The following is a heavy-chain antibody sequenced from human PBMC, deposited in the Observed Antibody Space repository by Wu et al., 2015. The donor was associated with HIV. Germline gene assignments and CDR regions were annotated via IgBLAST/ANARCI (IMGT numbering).Heavy chain of an antibody. D-gene: IGHD6-13*01. CDR1: GGTFSSYA. CDR3: ARDAQYSSSWYPTVERGAFDI. Sequence: QVQLVQSGAEVKKPGSSVKVSCKASGGTFSSYAISWVRQAPGQGLEWMGGIIPIFGTANYAQKFQGRVTITTDESTSTAYMELSSLRSEDTAVYYCARDAQYSSSWYPTVERGAFDIVGPRDNGHRLF. J-gene: IGHJ3*02. V-gene: IGHV1-69*05. CDR2: IIPIFGTA.